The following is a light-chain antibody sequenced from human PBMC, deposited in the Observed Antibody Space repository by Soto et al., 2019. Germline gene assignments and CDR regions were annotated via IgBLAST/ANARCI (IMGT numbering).Light chain of an antibody. V-gene: IGLV2-11*01. J-gene: IGLJ3*02. CDR2: DVC. CDR1: SSDVGTYNY. CDR3: CSYGGSSTLV. Sequence: QSALTQPRSVSGSPGQSVTVSCTGTSSDVGTYNYVSWYQQHPGKAPKLMIYDVCKRPSGVPDRFSGSKSGNTASLTISGLQAEDEADYYCCSYGGSSTLVFGGGTKLTVL.